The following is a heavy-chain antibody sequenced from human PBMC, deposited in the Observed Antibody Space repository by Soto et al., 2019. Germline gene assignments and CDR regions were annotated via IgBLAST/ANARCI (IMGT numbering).Heavy chain of an antibody. Sequence: SQTLSLTCAISGDSVSSNTASWNWIRRSPSRGLEWLGRTYFRSKWYNDYAVSVKSRIIINPDTSNDQFSLQLNSVTPEDTAVYFCAKGDNLGPKTGYAFDPWGQGIMVTVSS. CDR3: AKGDNLGPKTGYAFDP. D-gene: IGHD5-12*01. V-gene: IGHV6-1*01. CDR2: TYFRSKWYN. CDR1: GDSVSSNTAS. J-gene: IGHJ5*02.